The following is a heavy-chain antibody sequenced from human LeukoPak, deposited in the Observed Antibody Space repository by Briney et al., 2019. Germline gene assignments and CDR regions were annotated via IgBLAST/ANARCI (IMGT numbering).Heavy chain of an antibody. CDR3: ARGYCGTTSCHPFDY. CDR2: TSAYNGNT. Sequence: ASVTVSCTASGYTFTNYGVSWVRQAPGQGLEWMGWTSAYNGNTNYAQKLQGRVTMTTDTSTSTAYMELRSLRSDDTAVYYCARGYCGTTSCHPFDYWGQGTLVTVSS. CDR1: GYTFTNYG. D-gene: IGHD2-2*01. J-gene: IGHJ4*02. V-gene: IGHV1-18*01.